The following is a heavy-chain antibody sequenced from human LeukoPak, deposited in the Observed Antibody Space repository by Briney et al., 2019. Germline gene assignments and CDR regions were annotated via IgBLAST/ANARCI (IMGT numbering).Heavy chain of an antibody. CDR2: ISSSSSYI. D-gene: IGHD3-3*01. CDR3: ARGRPHDFWSGYLDC. Sequence: GGSLRLSCAASGFTFSSYSMNWVRQAPGKGLEWVSSISSSSSYIYYADSVKGRFTISRDNAKNSLYLQMNSLRAEDTAVYYCARGRPHDFWSGYLDCWGQGTLVTVSS. J-gene: IGHJ4*02. CDR1: GFTFSSYS. V-gene: IGHV3-21*01.